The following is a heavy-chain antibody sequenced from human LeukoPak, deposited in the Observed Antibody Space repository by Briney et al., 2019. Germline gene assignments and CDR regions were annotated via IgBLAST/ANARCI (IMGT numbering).Heavy chain of an antibody. J-gene: IGHJ5*02. CDR1: GFTFSSYS. Sequence: KSGGSLRLSCAASGFTFSSYSMNWVRQAPGKGLEWVSSISSSSSSYIYYADSVKGRFTISRDNAKNSLYLQMNSLRAEDTAVYYCARENQDFGVVSPFDPWGQGTLVTVSS. D-gene: IGHD3-3*01. CDR2: ISSSSSSYI. CDR3: ARENQDFGVVSPFDP. V-gene: IGHV3-21*01.